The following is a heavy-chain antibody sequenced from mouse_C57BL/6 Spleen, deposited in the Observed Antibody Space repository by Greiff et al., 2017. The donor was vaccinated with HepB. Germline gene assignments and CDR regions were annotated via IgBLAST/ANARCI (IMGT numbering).Heavy chain of an antibody. Sequence: EVKLMESGEGLVKPGGSLKLSCAASGFTFSSYAMSWVRQTPEKRLEWVAYISSGGDYTYYADTVKGRITISRDNARNTLYLQMSSLKSEDAAMYYCTSLYAAYWGQGTLVTVSA. CDR1: GFTFSSYA. J-gene: IGHJ3*01. CDR3: TSLYAAY. D-gene: IGHD2-12*01. V-gene: IGHV5-9-1*02. CDR2: ISSGGDYT.